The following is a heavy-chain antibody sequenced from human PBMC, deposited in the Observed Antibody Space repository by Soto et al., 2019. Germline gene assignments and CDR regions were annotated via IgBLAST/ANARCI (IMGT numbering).Heavy chain of an antibody. V-gene: IGHV2-5*02. Sequence: QITLKESGPALVEPTQTLTLTCSFSGFSLSNSGVGVGWFRQAPGKALERLGIIYWDNDRRYNPSLNDRLNIANDSSQNQVVVTITYMEPVDTGTYYCAHRVSDADSWDVGWFDSWGQGSPVTVS. CDR2: IYWDNDR. J-gene: IGHJ5*01. CDR1: GFSLSNSGVG. D-gene: IGHD1-26*01. CDR3: AHRVSDADSWDVGWFDS.